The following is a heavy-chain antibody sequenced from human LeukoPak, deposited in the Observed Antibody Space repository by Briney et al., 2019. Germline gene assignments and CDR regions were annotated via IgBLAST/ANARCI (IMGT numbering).Heavy chain of an antibody. D-gene: IGHD3-3*01. Sequence: ASVKVSCKASGYTFTGYYTHWVRQAPGQGLEWMGWINPNSGGTNYAQKFQGRVTMTTDTSTSTAYMELRSLRSDDTAVYYCARRTAYYDFWSGYYTYYDYYYYYYMDVWGKGTTVTVSS. CDR1: GYTFTGYY. CDR3: ARRTAYYDFWSGYYTYYDYYYYYYMDV. V-gene: IGHV1-2*02. CDR2: INPNSGGT. J-gene: IGHJ6*03.